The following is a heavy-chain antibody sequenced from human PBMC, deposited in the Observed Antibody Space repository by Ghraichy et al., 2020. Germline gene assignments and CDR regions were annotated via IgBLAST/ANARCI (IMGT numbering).Heavy chain of an antibody. CDR3: AKDRGSYWFDP. CDR1: GFTFSSYA. Sequence: LSLTCAASGFTFSSYAMSWVRQAPGKGLEWVSAISGSGGSTYYADSVKGRFTISRDNSKNTLYLQMNSLRAEDTAVYYCAKDRGSYWFDPWGQGTLVTVSS. V-gene: IGHV3-23*01. J-gene: IGHJ5*02. CDR2: ISGSGGST.